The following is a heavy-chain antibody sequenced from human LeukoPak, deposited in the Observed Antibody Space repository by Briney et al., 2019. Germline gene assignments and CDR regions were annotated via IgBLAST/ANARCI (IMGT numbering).Heavy chain of an antibody. CDR3: AREGGVVPARRLYNWFDP. V-gene: IGHV4-38-2*02. CDR1: GYSISSGYY. Sequence: SETLSLTCTVSGYSISSGYYWGWIRQPPGQGLEWIGSIYHSGSTYYNPSLKSRVTISVDTSKNQFSLKLSSVTAADTAVYYCAREGGVVPARRLYNWFDPWGQGTLVTVYS. D-gene: IGHD2-2*01. J-gene: IGHJ5*02. CDR2: IYHSGST.